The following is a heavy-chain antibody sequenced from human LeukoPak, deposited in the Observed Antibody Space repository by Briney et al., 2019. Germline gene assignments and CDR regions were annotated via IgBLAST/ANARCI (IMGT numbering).Heavy chain of an antibody. CDR1: GFTFSSYS. Sequence: GGSLRLSCAASGFTFSSYSMNWVRQAPGKGLEWVSSISSSSRYVYYADSVKGRFTISRDNAKNSLYLQMNSLRAEDTAVYYCARVEVEFGELLSYYYYGMDVWGQGTTVTVSS. CDR2: ISSSSRYV. V-gene: IGHV3-21*01. D-gene: IGHD3-10*01. J-gene: IGHJ6*02. CDR3: ARVEVEFGELLSYYYYGMDV.